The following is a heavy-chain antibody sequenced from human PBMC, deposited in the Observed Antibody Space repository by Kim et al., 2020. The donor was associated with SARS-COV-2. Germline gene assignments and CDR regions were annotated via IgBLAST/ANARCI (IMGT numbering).Heavy chain of an antibody. V-gene: IGHV1-2*02. Sequence: ASVKVSCKASGYTFTGYYIHWVRQAPGQGLEWMGWINPNSGGTNFAQKFQGRVTMTRDTSISTAYMELSRLKSDDTATYYCARGHGIRGIIYFDYWGQG. CDR3: ARGHGIRGIIYFDY. J-gene: IGHJ4*02. CDR2: INPNSGGT. CDR1: GYTFTGYY. D-gene: IGHD3-10*01.